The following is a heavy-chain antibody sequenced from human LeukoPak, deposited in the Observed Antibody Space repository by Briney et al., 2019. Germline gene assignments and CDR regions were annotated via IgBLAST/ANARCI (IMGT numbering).Heavy chain of an antibody. J-gene: IGHJ4*02. CDR3: ARHGSIFGVVIPFDY. CDR2: INHSGST. V-gene: IGHV4-34*01. CDR1: GGSFSGYY. Sequence: PSETLSLTCAVYGGSFSGYYWSWIRQPPGKGLEWIGEINHSGSTNYNPSLKSRVTISVDTSKNQFSLKLSSVTAADTAVYYCARHGSIFGVVIPFDYWGQGTLVTVSS. D-gene: IGHD3-3*01.